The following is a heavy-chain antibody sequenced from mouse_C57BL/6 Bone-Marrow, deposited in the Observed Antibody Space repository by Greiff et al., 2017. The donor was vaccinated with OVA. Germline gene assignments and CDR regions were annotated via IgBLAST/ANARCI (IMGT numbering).Heavy chain of an antibody. J-gene: IGHJ2*01. Sequence: EVKLVESGGDLVKPGGSLKLSCAASGFTFSSYGMSWVRQTPDKRLEWVATISSGGSYTYYPDSVKGRFTISRDNAKNTLYLQMSSLKSEDTAMYYCASPPGYWGQGTTLTVSS. CDR2: ISSGGSYT. V-gene: IGHV5-6*02. CDR1: GFTFSSYG. CDR3: ASPPGY.